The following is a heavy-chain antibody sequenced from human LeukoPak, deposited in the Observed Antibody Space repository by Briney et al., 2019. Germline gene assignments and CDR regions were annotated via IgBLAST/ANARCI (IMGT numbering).Heavy chain of an antibody. CDR2: INSDGSST. D-gene: IGHD6-19*01. CDR1: GFTFSSYW. Sequence: GGSLRLSCAASGFTFSSYWMHWVRQAPGKGLVWVSRINSDGSSTSYADSVKGRFTISRDNAKNTLYLQMNSLRAEDTAVYYCARSGIAVAGNDYWGRGTLVTVSS. V-gene: IGHV3-74*01. CDR3: ARSGIAVAGNDY. J-gene: IGHJ4*02.